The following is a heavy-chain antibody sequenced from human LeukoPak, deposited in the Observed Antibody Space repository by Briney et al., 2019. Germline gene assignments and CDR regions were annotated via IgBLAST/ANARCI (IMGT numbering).Heavy chain of an antibody. CDR2: ISAYNGNT. Sequence: GASVKVSCKASGGTFSGYAISWVRQAPGQGLEWMGWISAYNGNTNYAQKLQGRVTMTTDTSTSTAHMELRSLRSDDTAVYYCARDPGYSSISFPYYFDYWGQGTLVTVSS. V-gene: IGHV1-18*01. CDR3: ARDPGYSSISFPYYFDY. CDR1: GGTFSGYA. J-gene: IGHJ4*02. D-gene: IGHD6-13*01.